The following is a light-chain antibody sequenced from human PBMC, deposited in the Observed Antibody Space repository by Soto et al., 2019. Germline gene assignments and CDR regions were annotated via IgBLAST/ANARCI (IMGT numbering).Light chain of an antibody. CDR1: QDISNY. CDR3: QQSYSTPIT. J-gene: IGKJ5*01. V-gene: IGKV1-39*01. CDR2: AAS. Sequence: DIQMTQSPSSLSASVGDRVTITCQASQDISNYLNWYQQKPGKAPKVLIYAASNLQSGVPSRFSGSGSGTDFTLTISSLQPEDFATYYCQQSYSTPITFGQGTRLEI.